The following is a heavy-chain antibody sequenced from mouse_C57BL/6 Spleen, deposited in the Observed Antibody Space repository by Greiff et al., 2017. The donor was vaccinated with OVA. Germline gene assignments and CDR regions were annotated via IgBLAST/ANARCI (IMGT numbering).Heavy chain of an antibody. Sequence: QVQLQQSGAELAKPGASVKLSCKASGYPFTSYWMHWVKQRPGQGLEWIGYINPSSGYTKYNQKFKDKATLTADKSSSTAYMQLSSLTYEDSAVYYCARFYYDYPAWFAYWGQGTLVTVSA. D-gene: IGHD2-4*01. CDR2: INPSSGYT. J-gene: IGHJ3*01. CDR1: GYPFTSYW. V-gene: IGHV1-7*01. CDR3: ARFYYDYPAWFAY.